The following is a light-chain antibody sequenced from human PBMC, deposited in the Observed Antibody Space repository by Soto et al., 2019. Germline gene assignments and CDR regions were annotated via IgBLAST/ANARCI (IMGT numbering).Light chain of an antibody. CDR2: STN. Sequence: CATSTGAVTSGYYPNWIQQKPGQAPRALIYSTNNKYSWTPARFSGSLLGGKAALTLSGVQPEDEADYYCLLYYGGQLGVFGGGTKLTVL. V-gene: IGLV7-43*01. CDR3: LLYYGGQLGV. CDR1: TGAVTSGYY. J-gene: IGLJ2*01.